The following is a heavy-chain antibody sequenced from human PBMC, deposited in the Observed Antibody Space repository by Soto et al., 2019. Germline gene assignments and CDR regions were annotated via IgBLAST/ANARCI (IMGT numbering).Heavy chain of an antibody. CDR3: ARAGYYRFDY. Sequence: EVQLVESGGVLVQPGGSLRLSCAASGFTFSTSWMHWVRQAPGNGLVWVSRMNGDGSTVNYADSVKGRFAISRDNAKNTLYLQMNSLRAEDTAVYYCARAGYYRFDYWGQGTLVTVSS. V-gene: IGHV3-74*01. D-gene: IGHD3-22*01. CDR2: MNGDGSTV. CDR1: GFTFSTSW. J-gene: IGHJ4*02.